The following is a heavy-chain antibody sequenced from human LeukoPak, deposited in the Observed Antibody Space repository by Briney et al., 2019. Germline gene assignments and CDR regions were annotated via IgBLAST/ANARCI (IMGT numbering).Heavy chain of an antibody. CDR3: AKLRSGSES. CDR1: GXTFSSYG. J-gene: IGHJ5*02. CDR2: IGGSGVTT. V-gene: IGHV3-23*01. Sequence: PGGSLRLSCVASGXTFSSYGMTWVRQAPGKGLEWVSSIGGSGVTTYYADSVRGRFTISRDNSKNTLYLQMDSLRAEDTAVYYCAKLRSGSESWGQGTLVTVSS. D-gene: IGHD2-15*01.